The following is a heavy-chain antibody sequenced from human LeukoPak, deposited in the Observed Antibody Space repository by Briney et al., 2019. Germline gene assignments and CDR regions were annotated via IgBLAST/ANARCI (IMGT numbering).Heavy chain of an antibody. CDR1: RSTYRSYR. V-gene: IGHV3-7*01. CDR3: ASRAWGGQWLAQDFDY. J-gene: IGHJ4*02. CDR2: IKQDGSEK. Sequence: GGSLTLTCPASRSTYRSYRMSWLRQAPGKRLEWVANIKQDGSEKYNVDSVKGRLSSSRDNAKNSLYLQMNSLRAEETAGYYCASRAWGGQWLAQDFDYWGQGTLVTVSS. D-gene: IGHD6-19*01.